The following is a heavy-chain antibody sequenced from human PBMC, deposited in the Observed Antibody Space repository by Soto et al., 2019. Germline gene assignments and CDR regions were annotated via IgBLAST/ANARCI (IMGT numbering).Heavy chain of an antibody. CDR2: INPNSGGT. CDR3: ARVQYYDSSGQPSDAFDI. Sequence: ASVKVSCTASGYTFTGYYMHWVRQAPGQGLEWMGWINPNSGGTNYAQKFQGWVTMTRDTSISTAYMELSRLRSDDTAVYYCARVQYYDSSGQPSDAFDIWGQGTMVTVSS. V-gene: IGHV1-2*04. D-gene: IGHD3-22*01. J-gene: IGHJ3*02. CDR1: GYTFTGYY.